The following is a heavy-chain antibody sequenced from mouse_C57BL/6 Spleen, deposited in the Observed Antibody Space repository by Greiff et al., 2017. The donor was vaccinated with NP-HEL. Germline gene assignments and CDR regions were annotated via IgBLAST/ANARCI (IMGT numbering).Heavy chain of an antibody. CDR1: GYTFTSYW. D-gene: IGHD1-1*01. J-gene: IGHJ3*01. CDR2: IDPSDSYT. Sequence: VQLQQSGAELVKPGASVKLSCKASGYTFTSYWMQWVKQRPGQGLEWIGEIDPSDSYTNYNQKFKGKATLTVDTSSSTAYMQLSSLTSEDSAVYYCARTYGSSWFAYWGQGTLVTVSA. V-gene: IGHV1-50*01. CDR3: ARTYGSSWFAY.